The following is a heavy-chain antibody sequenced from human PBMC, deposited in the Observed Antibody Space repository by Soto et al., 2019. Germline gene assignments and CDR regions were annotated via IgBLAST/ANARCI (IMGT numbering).Heavy chain of an antibody. CDR1: GGTFSSYA. J-gene: IGHJ6*02. D-gene: IGHD3-10*01. Sequence: SVKVSCKASGGTFSSYAISWVRQAPGQGLEWMGGIIPIFGTANYAQKFQGRVTITADESTSTAYMELSRLRSEDTAVYYCAGDGSGYGSGSYYGPGHGMDVWGQGTTVTVSS. CDR2: IIPIFGTA. CDR3: AGDGSGYGSGSYYGPGHGMDV. V-gene: IGHV1-69*13.